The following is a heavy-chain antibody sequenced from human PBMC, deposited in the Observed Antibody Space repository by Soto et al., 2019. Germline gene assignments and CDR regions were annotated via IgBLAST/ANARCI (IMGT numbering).Heavy chain of an antibody. CDR3: VEDDRILGRRYFDL. D-gene: IGHD2-15*01. Sequence: EEQLLESGGGLIQPGGSLRLACAASGFTFSSYAMTWVRQAPGKGLEWVSSISFSDGGTYYADSVKGRLTISRDNSKNTLFLQMNSLRVEDTAVYYCVEDDRILGRRYFDLWGRGTLVTVSS. CDR1: GFTFSSYA. J-gene: IGHJ2*01. V-gene: IGHV3-23*01. CDR2: ISFSDGGT.